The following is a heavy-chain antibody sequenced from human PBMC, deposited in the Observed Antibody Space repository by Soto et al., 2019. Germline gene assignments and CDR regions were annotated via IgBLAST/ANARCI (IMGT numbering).Heavy chain of an antibody. CDR1: GGSFSGYY. J-gene: IGHJ6*02. Sequence: QVQLQQWGAGLLKPSETLSLTCAVYGGSFSGYYWSWIRQPPGKGLEWIGEINHSGSTNYNPSLKSRVTISVDTSKNQFSLKLSSVTAAGTAVYYCASLIPPGGTGLGIAPRQRGYYYYGMDVWGQGTTVTVSS. CDR3: ASLIPPGGTGLGIAPRQRGYYYYGMDV. CDR2: INHSGST. V-gene: IGHV4-34*01. D-gene: IGHD6-6*01.